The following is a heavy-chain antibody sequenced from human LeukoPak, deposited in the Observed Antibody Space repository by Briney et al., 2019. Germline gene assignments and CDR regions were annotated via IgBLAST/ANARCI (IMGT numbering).Heavy chain of an antibody. J-gene: IGHJ4*02. CDR2: ISAGGSA. D-gene: IGHD6-13*01. Sequence: PSGGSLRLSCAASGFTFSSYAMSWVRQAPGKGLEWVSTISAGGSAFYADSVKGRFTISRDNSKNTLYMQMNSLRAEDTAVYYCAKGSSAAAGTGDYWGQGTLVTVSS. CDR3: AKGSSAAAGTGDY. V-gene: IGHV3-23*01. CDR1: GFTFSSYA.